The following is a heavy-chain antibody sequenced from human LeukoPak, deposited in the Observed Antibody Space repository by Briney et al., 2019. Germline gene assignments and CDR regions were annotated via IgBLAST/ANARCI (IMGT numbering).Heavy chain of an antibody. CDR2: IYPGDSDT. CDR3: ARHLSGGATLSNFDY. D-gene: IGHD1-26*01. V-gene: IGHV5-51*01. J-gene: IGHJ4*02. Sequence: GESLKISCKGGGYSFTNYWIVWVRQMPGKGLEWMGIIYPGDSDTRYSPSFQGQVTISADKSISTAYLQWSSLQASDTAIYYCARHLSGGATLSNFDYWGQGTLVTVSS. CDR1: GYSFTNYW.